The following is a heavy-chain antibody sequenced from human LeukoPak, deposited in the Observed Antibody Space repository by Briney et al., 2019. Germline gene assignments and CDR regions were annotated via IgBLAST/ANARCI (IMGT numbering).Heavy chain of an antibody. J-gene: IGHJ4*02. CDR2: LWYDGRNK. V-gene: IGHV3-33*01. CDR1: GFTFRNYG. Sequence: GGSLRLSCAPSGFTFRNYGMHWVRQAPGKGLEWVSGLWYDGRNKAYADSVKGRFTISRDNSENMLYLQMNSLRDEDTAVYYCAGGLMTPNTYCDLWGQGTLVTVSS. D-gene: IGHD2-8*01. CDR3: AGGLMTPNTYCDL.